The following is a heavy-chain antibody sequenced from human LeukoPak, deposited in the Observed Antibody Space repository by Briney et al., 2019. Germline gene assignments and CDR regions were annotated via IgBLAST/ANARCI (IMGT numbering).Heavy chain of an antibody. D-gene: IGHD3-3*01. Sequence: GASVKVSCKASGYTFTSYYMHWVRQAPGQGLEWMGIINPSGGSTSYAQKFQGRVTMTRDTSTSTVYVELSSLRSEDTAVYYCARSSTLRFLEWLPQYYFDYWGQGTLVTVSS. CDR1: GYTFTSYY. V-gene: IGHV1-46*01. CDR3: ARSSTLRFLEWLPQYYFDY. CDR2: INPSGGST. J-gene: IGHJ4*02.